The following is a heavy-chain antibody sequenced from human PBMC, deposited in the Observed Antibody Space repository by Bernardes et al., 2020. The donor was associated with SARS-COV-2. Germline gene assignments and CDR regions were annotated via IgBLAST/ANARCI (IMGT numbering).Heavy chain of an antibody. CDR3: TKEGPDNFDY. Sequence: GGSLRLSCVASGFTFNTYAISWIRQTPGRGLEWVSAISGSGDHTYYADSVKGRFIISRDNSRNTVNLLVNSLGAEDTAIYYCTKEGPDNFDYWGQGTLVTVSS. V-gene: IGHV3-23*01. J-gene: IGHJ4*02. CDR1: GFTFNTYA. CDR2: ISGSGDHT.